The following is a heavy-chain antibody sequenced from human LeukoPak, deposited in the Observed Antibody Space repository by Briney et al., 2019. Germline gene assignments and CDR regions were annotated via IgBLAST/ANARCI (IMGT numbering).Heavy chain of an antibody. Sequence: PGVALRLSCAAPGINIRSNWMHWVRQAPGTGLVWVARVRGEGFRTTYADSVKGRFTISRDNAKNILYLQMHGLRAEDTAVYYCARDAPTGRTKFEHWGQGTLVTVTA. J-gene: IGHJ1*01. CDR1: GINIRSNW. D-gene: IGHD1-14*01. CDR3: ARDAPTGRTKFEH. V-gene: IGHV3-74*01. CDR2: VRGEGFRT.